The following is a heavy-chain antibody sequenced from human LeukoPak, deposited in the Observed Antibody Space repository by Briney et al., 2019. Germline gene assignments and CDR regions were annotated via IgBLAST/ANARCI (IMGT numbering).Heavy chain of an antibody. CDR3: ARDRYYYDTSGYYSAFDT. CDR2: IYTSGIISGNT. Sequence: ETSETLSLTCSVSGGSTGSYYWSWIRQPPGKGLEWIGRIYTSGIISGNTNYNPSLKSRVTMSVDTSKNQFSLKLTSVTAADTAVYYCARDRYYYDTSGYYSAFDTWGQGTMVTVSS. CDR1: GGSTGSYY. V-gene: IGHV4-4*07. J-gene: IGHJ3*02. D-gene: IGHD3-22*01.